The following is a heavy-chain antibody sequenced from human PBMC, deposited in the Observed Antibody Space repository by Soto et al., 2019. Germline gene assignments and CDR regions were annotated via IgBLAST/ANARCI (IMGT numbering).Heavy chain of an antibody. J-gene: IGHJ4*02. D-gene: IGHD1-26*01. CDR1: VSSFTSYY. CDR2: INSTDGST. V-gene: IGHV1-46*01. Sequence: ASVKVSCKASVSSFTSYYIHWVRQAPGQGLEWIGIINSTDGSTLYAPKFRDRVTMTRDTSTSTVYLEVSSLTSEDTAVYFCASDYVGDDLTVTTGEFGRFWGQGALVTVSS. CDR3: ASDYVGDDLTVTTGEFGRF.